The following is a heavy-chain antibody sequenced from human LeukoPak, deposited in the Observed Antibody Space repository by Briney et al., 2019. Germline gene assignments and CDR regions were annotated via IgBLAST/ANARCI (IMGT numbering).Heavy chain of an antibody. D-gene: IGHD3-10*01. CDR3: ARDHGGRRTMVRGVIPPDY. CDR2: ISSSSSTI. CDR1: GFTFSSRDW. J-gene: IGHJ4*02. V-gene: IGHV3-48*01. Sequence: PGGSLRLSCVASGFTFSSRDWMTWVRQAPGKGLEWVSYISSSSSTIYYADSVKGRFTISRDNAKNSLYLQMNSLRAEDTAVYYCARDHGGRRTMVRGVIPPDYWGQGTLVTVSS.